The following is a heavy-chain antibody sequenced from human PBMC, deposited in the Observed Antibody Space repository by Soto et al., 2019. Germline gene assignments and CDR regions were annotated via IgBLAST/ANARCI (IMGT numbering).Heavy chain of an antibody. CDR1: GFTFSRYG. Sequence: QVQLVESGGGVVQPGTSLRLSCAASGFTFSRYGIHWVRQAPGKGLEWVAIIWYDGSKQYYAETVKGRFTIARDNSKNTLALQMDRRRAEDTAIYYCARDGYNGNDLRSMDVWGQGTTVTVSS. CDR3: ARDGYNGNDLRSMDV. V-gene: IGHV3-33*01. CDR2: IWYDGSKQ. D-gene: IGHD1-20*01. J-gene: IGHJ6*02.